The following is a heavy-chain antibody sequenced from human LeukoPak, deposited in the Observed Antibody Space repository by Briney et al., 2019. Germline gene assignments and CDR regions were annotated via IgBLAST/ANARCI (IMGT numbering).Heavy chain of an antibody. J-gene: IGHJ3*02. CDR1: GYSFTSYW. D-gene: IGHD2-2*01. CDR3: ARLLGYCGSTSCQPDAFDT. Sequence: GESLKISCKGSGYSFTSYWIGWVRQMPGKGLEWMGIIYPGDSDTRYSPSFQGQVTISADKSISTAYLQWSSLKASDTAMYYCARLLGYCGSTSCQPDAFDTWGQGTMVTVSS. V-gene: IGHV5-51*01. CDR2: IYPGDSDT.